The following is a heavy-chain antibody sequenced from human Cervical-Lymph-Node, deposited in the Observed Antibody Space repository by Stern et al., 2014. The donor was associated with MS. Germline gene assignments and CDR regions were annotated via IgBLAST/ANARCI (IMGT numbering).Heavy chain of an antibody. V-gene: IGHV3-74*02. CDR3: ARSSDASGDAMDV. Sequence: EDQLVESGGGLLQPGGSLRLSCGASGFTFSTYWMHWVRQGPGKGLVWVSRINSGGSSTSYTASVRGRFTISRDNAKNTVDLQMTSLRAEDTAVYYCARSSDASGDAMDVWGQGTTVTVSS. D-gene: IGHD2-15*01. CDR1: GFTFSTYW. J-gene: IGHJ6*02. CDR2: INSGGSST.